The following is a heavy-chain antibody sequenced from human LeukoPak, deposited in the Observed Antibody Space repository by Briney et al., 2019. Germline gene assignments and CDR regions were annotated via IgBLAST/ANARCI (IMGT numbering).Heavy chain of an antibody. Sequence: SETLSLTCTVSGVSINSHYLSWIRQPPGKGLEWIGHISGSGRTNYNPSLKSRVTMSVDTSKRQFSLTLKSLTAADTAVYYCVVSPSQDFFDYWGQGPLVTVS. J-gene: IGHJ4*02. CDR3: VVSPSQDFFDY. CDR1: GVSINSHY. V-gene: IGHV4-4*09. CDR2: ISGSGRT.